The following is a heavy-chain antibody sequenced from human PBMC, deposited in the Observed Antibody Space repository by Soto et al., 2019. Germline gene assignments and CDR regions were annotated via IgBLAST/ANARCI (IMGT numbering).Heavy chain of an antibody. V-gene: IGHV3-66*01. CDR1: GFTVSSSD. Sequence: EVQLVESGGGLVQPGGSLRLSCAASGFTVSSSDMSWVRQAPGKGLEWVSVIYSGGGTYYADSVKGRFTISRDNSKNTLYPQMNSLRDEDTSVYYCVRSFFCSGGSCYSISSHWGQGTLVTVSS. J-gene: IGHJ4*02. D-gene: IGHD2-15*01. CDR3: VRSFFCSGGSCYSISSH. CDR2: IYSGGGT.